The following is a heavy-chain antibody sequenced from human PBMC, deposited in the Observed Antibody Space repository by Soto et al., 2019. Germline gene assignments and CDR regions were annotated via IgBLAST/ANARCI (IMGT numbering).Heavy chain of an antibody. J-gene: IGHJ6*02. Sequence: QVQLVQSGAEVKKPGSSVKVSCKASGGTFSSYAISWVRQAPGQGLEWMGGIIPIIGSPNYAQKFQGRVTITADESTSTAYMELSSLRSEHTALYYCARANIGHTVATLSSRYYYYKMDVWRQGTTVTGSS. CDR3: ARANIGHTVATLSSRYYYYKMDV. V-gene: IGHV1-69*01. CDR1: GGTFSSYA. D-gene: IGHD4-17*01. CDR2: IIPIIGSP.